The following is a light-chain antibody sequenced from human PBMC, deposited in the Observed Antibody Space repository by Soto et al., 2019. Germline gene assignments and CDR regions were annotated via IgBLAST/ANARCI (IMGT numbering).Light chain of an antibody. CDR2: KAS. Sequence: DIQMTQSPSTLSGSVGDRVTITFGASQTISSWLPRYQQKPGKATKLLIYKASTLKSGVPSRFSGSGSGTEFTLTISSLQPDDFATYYCQHYNSYSEAFGQGTKVDI. J-gene: IGKJ1*01. V-gene: IGKV1-5*03. CDR3: QHYNSYSEA. CDR1: QTISSW.